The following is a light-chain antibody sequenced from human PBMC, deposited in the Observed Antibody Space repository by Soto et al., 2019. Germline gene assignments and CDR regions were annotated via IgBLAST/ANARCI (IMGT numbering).Light chain of an antibody. CDR2: EVI. Sequence: QSVLTQPASVSGSPGQSLTISCTGTSSDVGTYNYVSWYQQHPGKAPKLIIYEVINRSSGVSNRFSGSKSGNTASLTISGLQADDEADYFCASFRSGTILVFGTGTKVTVL. V-gene: IGLV2-14*01. CDR1: SSDVGTYNY. CDR3: ASFRSGTILV. J-gene: IGLJ1*01.